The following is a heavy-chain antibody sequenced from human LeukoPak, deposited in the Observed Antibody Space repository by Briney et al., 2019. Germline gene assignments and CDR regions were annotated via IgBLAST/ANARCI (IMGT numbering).Heavy chain of an antibody. D-gene: IGHD3-3*01. CDR3: ATVLPQANDFWSGYPNFDY. J-gene: IGHJ4*02. V-gene: IGHV1-24*01. CDR2: FDPEDGET. CDR1: GYTLTELS. Sequence: AASVKVSCKVSGYTLTELSMHRVRQAPGKGLEWMGGFDPEDGETIYAQKFQGRVTMTEDTSTDTAYMELSSLRSEDTAVYYCATVLPQANDFWSGYPNFDYWGQGTLVTVSS.